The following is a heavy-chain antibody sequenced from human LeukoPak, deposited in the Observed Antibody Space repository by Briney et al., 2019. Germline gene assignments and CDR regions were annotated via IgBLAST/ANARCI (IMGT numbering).Heavy chain of an antibody. CDR1: GFTFSSYS. D-gene: IGHD2-2*01. CDR2: ISSSSTTI. CDR3: AKDGPVNIVVVPAANS. V-gene: IGHV3-48*01. Sequence: QTGGFLRLSCSASGFTFSSYSMNWVRQAPGKGLDWVSYISSSSTTIYYADSVKGRFTISRDNSKNTLYLQMNSLRAEDTAVYYCAKDGPVNIVVVPAANSWGQGTPVTVSS. J-gene: IGHJ4*02.